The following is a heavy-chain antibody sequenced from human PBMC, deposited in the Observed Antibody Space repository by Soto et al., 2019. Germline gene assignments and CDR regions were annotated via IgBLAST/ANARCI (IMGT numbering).Heavy chain of an antibody. D-gene: IGHD3-3*01. J-gene: IGHJ3*02. Sequence: PGGSLRLSCTASGFTFGDYAMSWFRQAPGKGLEWVGFIRSKAYGGTTEYAASVKGRFTISRDDSKSIAYLQMNSLKTEDTAVYYCTIVTIFGVVIPNDAFDIWGQGTMVTVSS. CDR1: GFTFGDYA. CDR3: TIVTIFGVVIPNDAFDI. V-gene: IGHV3-49*03. CDR2: IRSKAYGGTT.